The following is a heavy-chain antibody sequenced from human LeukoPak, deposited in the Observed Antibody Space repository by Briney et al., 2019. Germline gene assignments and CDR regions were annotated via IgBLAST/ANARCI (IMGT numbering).Heavy chain of an antibody. CDR2: IYSGGST. V-gene: IGHV3-66*02. CDR3: ARVAYAYYYYGMDV. Sequence: GGSLRLSCVASGFTVSSNYMSWVRQAPGKGLEWVSAIYSGGSTYYADSVKGRFTISRDNSKNTLNLQMNSLRAEDTAVYYCARVAYAYYYYGMDVWGQGTTVTVSS. J-gene: IGHJ6*02. CDR1: GFTVSSNY. D-gene: IGHD2-15*01.